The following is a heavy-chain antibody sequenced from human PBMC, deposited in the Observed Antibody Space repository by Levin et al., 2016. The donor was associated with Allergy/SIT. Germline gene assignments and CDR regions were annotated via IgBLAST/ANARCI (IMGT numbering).Heavy chain of an antibody. Sequence: VRQAPGKGLEWVSYISSSGSTIYYADSLKGRLTISRDNAKNSLFLQMSSLRAEDTAVYYCARSAGDAAMGHFDYWGQGTLVTVSS. V-gene: IGHV3-48*03. J-gene: IGHJ4*02. D-gene: IGHD5-18*01. CDR2: ISSSGSTI. CDR3: ARSAGDAAMGHFDY.